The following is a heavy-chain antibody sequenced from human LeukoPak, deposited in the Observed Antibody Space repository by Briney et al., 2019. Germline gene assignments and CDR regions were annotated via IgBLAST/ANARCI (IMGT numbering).Heavy chain of an antibody. CDR2: IKQDGSEK. CDR3: ARVTEGLRFLEWLPFNWFDP. V-gene: IGHV3-7*01. Sequence: PGGSLRLSCAASGFTFSSHWMSWVRQAPGKGLEWVANIKQDGSEKYYVDSVKGRFTISRDNAKNSLYLQMNSLRAEDTAVYYCARVTEGLRFLEWLPFNWFDPWGQGTLVTVSS. J-gene: IGHJ5*02. D-gene: IGHD3-3*01. CDR1: GFTFSSHW.